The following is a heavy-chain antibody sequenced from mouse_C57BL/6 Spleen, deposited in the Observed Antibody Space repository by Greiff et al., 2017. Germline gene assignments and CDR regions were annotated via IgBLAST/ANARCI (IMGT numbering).Heavy chain of an antibody. CDR3: SRRGYDYGGNDAMYY. CDR2: IYPGSGST. Sequence: QVPVKQPGAELVKPGASVKMSCKASGYTFTSYWITWVKQRPGQGLEWIGDIYPGSGSTNYNEKFKSKSTLTVDTSSSSAYMQLSSLTSDDSAVYYCSRRGYDYGGNDAMYYWGQGTSVTVSS. D-gene: IGHD2-4*01. J-gene: IGHJ4*01. CDR1: GYTFTSYW. V-gene: IGHV1-55*01.